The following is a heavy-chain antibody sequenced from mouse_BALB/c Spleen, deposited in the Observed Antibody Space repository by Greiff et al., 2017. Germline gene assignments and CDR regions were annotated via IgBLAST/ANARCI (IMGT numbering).Heavy chain of an antibody. D-gene: IGHD2-4*01. CDR1: GYTFSSYW. CDR3: ARAGLRRGFAY. V-gene: IGHV1-9*01. CDR2: ILPGSGST. J-gene: IGHJ3*01. Sequence: VQRVESGAELMKPGASVKISCKATGYTFSSYWIEWVKQRPGHGLEWIGEILPGSGSTNYNEKFKGKATFTADTSSNTAYMQLSSLTSEDSAVYYCARAGLRRGFAYWGQGTLVTVSA.